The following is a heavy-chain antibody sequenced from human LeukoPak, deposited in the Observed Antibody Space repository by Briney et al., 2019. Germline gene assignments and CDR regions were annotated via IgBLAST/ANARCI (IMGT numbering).Heavy chain of an antibody. CDR2: INPNSGGT. D-gene: IGHD3-10*01. V-gene: IGHV1-2*02. J-gene: IGHJ4*02. CDR1: GYTFSDYY. Sequence: GASVKVSCKTSGYTFSDYYIHWVRQAPGQGLEWMGWINPNSGGTNYAQKFQGRVTMTRDTSISTAYMELSRLRSDDTAVYYCARALYGSGDFDYWGQGTLVTVSS. CDR3: ARALYGSGDFDY.